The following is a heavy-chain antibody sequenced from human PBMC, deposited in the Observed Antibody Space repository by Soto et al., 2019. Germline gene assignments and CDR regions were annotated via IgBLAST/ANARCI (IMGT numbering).Heavy chain of an antibody. Sequence: QVQLQESGPGLVKPSQTLSLTCTVSGGSISSGGYYWSWIRQHPGKGLEWIGYIYYSGSTYYNPSLKSRVTISVDTSKNQFSLKLSSVTAADTAVYYCARRRHDYSNYHWYFDLWGRGTLVTVSS. CDR1: GGSISSGGYY. J-gene: IGHJ2*01. CDR3: ARRRHDYSNYHWYFDL. V-gene: IGHV4-31*03. CDR2: IYYSGST. D-gene: IGHD4-4*01.